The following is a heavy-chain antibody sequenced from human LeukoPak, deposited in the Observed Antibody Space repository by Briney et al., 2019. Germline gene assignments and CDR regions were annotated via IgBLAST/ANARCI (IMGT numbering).Heavy chain of an antibody. D-gene: IGHD2-2*01. CDR2: IRSKPRGGTT. J-gene: IGHJ4*02. V-gene: IGHV3-49*03. CDR3: TRDLSFIGYCTSTSCL. Sequence: PGGSLRLSCTASGFRFGDYAMSWFRQAPGKGLEWVGFIRSKPRGGTTEYAASVKGRFTISRDDSKSIAYLQMNSLKTEDTGVYYCTRDLSFIGYCTSTSCLWSQGTLVTVSS. CDR1: GFRFGDYA.